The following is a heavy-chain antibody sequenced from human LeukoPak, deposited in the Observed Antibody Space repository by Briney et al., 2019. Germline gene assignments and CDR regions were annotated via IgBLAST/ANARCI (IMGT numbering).Heavy chain of an antibody. Sequence: SETPSLTCAVSGYSISSGYYWGWIRQPPGKGVEWIGSIYNSGSTYYNPSLKSRVTISVDTSKNQFSLKLSSVTAADTAVYYCARGGIAAADNWFDPWGQGTLVTVSS. CDR1: GYSISSGYY. CDR2: IYNSGST. J-gene: IGHJ5*02. D-gene: IGHD6-13*01. CDR3: ARGGIAAADNWFDP. V-gene: IGHV4-38-2*01.